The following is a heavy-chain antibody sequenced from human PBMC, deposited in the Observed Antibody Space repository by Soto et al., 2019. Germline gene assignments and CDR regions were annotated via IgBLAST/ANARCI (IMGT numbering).Heavy chain of an antibody. V-gene: IGHV4-30-4*01. CDR1: VGSVSTADYY. J-gene: IGHJ4*02. CDR3: VSDYDSRGYLGY. Sequence: SETLSLTCNVSVGSVSTADYYWSWIRQPPGKGLEWIGYIYYRGSTYYNPSLESRVAISIDTSKNQFSLNLTSVTAADTAVYFCVSDYDSRGYLGYWGQGTLVTVSS. D-gene: IGHD3-22*01. CDR2: IYYRGST.